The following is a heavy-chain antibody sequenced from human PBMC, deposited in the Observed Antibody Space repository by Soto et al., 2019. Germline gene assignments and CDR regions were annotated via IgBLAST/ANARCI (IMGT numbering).Heavy chain of an antibody. D-gene: IGHD4-17*01. CDR1: GGSISSGGYY. CDR2: IYYSGST. V-gene: IGHV4-31*03. J-gene: IGHJ4*02. Sequence: QVQLQESGPGLVKPSQTLSLTCTVSGGSISSGGYYWSWIRQHPGKGLEWIGYIYYSGSTYYNPSLKSRVTISVDTSKNQFSLKLSSVTAAATAVYYCATTTPYGDYDYFDYWGQGTLVTVSS. CDR3: ATTTPYGDYDYFDY.